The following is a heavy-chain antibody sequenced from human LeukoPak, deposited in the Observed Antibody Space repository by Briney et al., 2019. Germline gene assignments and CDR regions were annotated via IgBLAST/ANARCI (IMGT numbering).Heavy chain of an antibody. J-gene: IGHJ5*02. V-gene: IGHV1-2*02. D-gene: IGHD3-10*01. CDR1: GYTFTGYY. CDR2: INPNSGGT. CDR3: ARDYYFGSGSCFSPRTPFDP. Sequence: ASVKVSCKASGYTFTGYYMHWVRQAPGQGLEWMGWINPNSGGTNYAQKFQGRVTMTRDTSISTASMELSRLSSDDTAVYYCARDYYFGSGSCFSPRTPFDPWGQGTLVT.